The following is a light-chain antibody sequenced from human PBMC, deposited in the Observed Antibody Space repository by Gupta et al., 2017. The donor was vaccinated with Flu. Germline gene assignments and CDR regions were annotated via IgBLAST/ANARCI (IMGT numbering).Light chain of an antibody. CDR3: QQDNNFWT. J-gene: IGKJ1*01. CDR2: GAS. CDR1: QSVSSN. V-gene: IGKV3-15*01. Sequence: SPAHLSVSPGERATRSSRASQSVSSNFVWYQQKPGQAPRLLIYGASNRATGITDRFSGSGSGKEFTLTSSSLQSEDFAVYYLQQDNNFWTFGQGTKVEIK.